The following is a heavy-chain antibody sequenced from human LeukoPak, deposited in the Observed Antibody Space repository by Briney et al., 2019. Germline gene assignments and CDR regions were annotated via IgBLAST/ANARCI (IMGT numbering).Heavy chain of an antibody. V-gene: IGHV3-9*01. CDR3: AKDTTHYYGSGTYLRY. CDR2: ISWNSGNI. J-gene: IGHJ4*02. D-gene: IGHD3-10*01. Sequence: GGSLRLSCVVSGFTFDDYAMHWVRQAPGKGLEWVSGISWNSGNIGYADSVKGRFTISRDNAKNSLYLQMNSLRAEDTALYYCAKDTTHYYGSGTYLRYWGQGTLVTVSS. CDR1: GFTFDDYA.